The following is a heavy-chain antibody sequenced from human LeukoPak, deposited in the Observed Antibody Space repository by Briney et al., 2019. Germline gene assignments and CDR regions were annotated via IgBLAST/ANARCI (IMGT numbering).Heavy chain of an antibody. CDR1: GYTFTSYA. V-gene: IGHV1-3*01. D-gene: IGHD5-12*01. CDR2: INAGNGNT. CDR3: ARDLPHSGYDR. J-gene: IGHJ4*02. Sequence: GASAKVSCKASGYTFTSYAMHWVRQAPGQRLEWMGWINAGNGNTKYSQKFQGRVTITRDTSASTAYMELSSLRSEDTAVYYCARDLPHSGYDRWGQGTLVTVSS.